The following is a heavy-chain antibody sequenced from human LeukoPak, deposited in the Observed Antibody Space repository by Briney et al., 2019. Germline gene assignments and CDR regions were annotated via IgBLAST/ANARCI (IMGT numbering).Heavy chain of an antibody. V-gene: IGHV4-34*01. Sequence: SETLSLTCAVYGGSFSGYYWTWIRQPPGKGLEWIGEINHSGSTNYNPSLKSRVTISIDTSKSQFSLKLSSVTAADTAVYYCARGPYYFGSGTDYNRFNVVYWGQGILVTVSS. J-gene: IGHJ4*02. CDR3: ARGPYYFGSGTDYNRFNVVY. CDR1: GGSFSGYY. D-gene: IGHD3-10*01. CDR2: INHSGST.